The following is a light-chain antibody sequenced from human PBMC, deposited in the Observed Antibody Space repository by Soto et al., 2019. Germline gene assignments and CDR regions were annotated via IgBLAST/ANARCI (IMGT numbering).Light chain of an antibody. CDR1: QSVFSS. J-gene: IGKJ1*01. CDR3: QQLNAYPRT. CDR2: GAA. V-gene: IGKV3-15*01. Sequence: EIVMTQSPATLSVSPGERVTLSCRASQSVFSSLAWYQQKPGQAPRLLIYGAATRATSVPARFSGSGSGTEFTLTITSLQSEDFALYYCQQLNAYPRTFGRGTKVE.